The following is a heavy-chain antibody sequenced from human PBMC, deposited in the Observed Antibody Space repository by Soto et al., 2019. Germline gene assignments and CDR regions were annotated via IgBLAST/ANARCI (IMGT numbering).Heavy chain of an antibody. CDR2: INAGNGNT. J-gene: IGHJ6*02. Sequence: ASVKVSCKASGYTFTNYAMHWVRQAPGQRLEWMGWINAGNGNTKYSQKFQGRVTITRDTSASTAYMELSSLRSEDTAVYYCASVMMYYYGMDVWGQGTTVTVSS. V-gene: IGHV1-3*01. CDR1: GYTFTNYA. CDR3: ASVMMYYYGMDV. D-gene: IGHD2-21*01.